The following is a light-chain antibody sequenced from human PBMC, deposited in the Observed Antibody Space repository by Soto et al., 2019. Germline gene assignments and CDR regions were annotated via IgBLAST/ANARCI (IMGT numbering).Light chain of an antibody. Sequence: DIQMTQSPSTLSAFVGDRVTITCRASQTISAWLAWYQQKPGKAPNLLIYQASTLESGVPSRFSGSGSGTEFTLTISSLQPDDFATYYCQQYQTYPLTFGQGTKVEIK. J-gene: IGKJ1*01. V-gene: IGKV1-5*03. CDR1: QTISAW. CDR2: QAS. CDR3: QQYQTYPLT.